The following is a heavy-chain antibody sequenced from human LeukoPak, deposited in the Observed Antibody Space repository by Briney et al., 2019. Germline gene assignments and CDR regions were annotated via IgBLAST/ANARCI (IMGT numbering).Heavy chain of an antibody. Sequence: GESLKVSCKGSGYIFTSYWITWVRQMPGKGLEWMGMIDPTDSYTNYSPSFQGHVTISTDKSISTAYLQWSSLKASDTAIYYCARRGRSSSNFDFWGQGTLVTVSS. CDR1: GYIFTSYW. V-gene: IGHV5-10-1*01. CDR2: IDPTDSYT. D-gene: IGHD6-6*01. CDR3: ARRGRSSSNFDF. J-gene: IGHJ4*02.